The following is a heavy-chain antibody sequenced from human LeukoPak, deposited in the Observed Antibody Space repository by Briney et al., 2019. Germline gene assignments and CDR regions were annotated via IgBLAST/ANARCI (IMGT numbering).Heavy chain of an antibody. J-gene: IGHJ5*02. Sequence: PETLSLTCTVSGGSISSSSYYWGWIRQPPGKGLEWIGSFFYSGSTSYNPSLKSRVTISVDTSKNQFSLNVRSVTAADAAVYYCARRESWNWFDPWGQGTLVIVSS. CDR3: ARRESWNWFDP. V-gene: IGHV4-39*01. CDR2: FFYSGST. CDR1: GGSISSSSYY.